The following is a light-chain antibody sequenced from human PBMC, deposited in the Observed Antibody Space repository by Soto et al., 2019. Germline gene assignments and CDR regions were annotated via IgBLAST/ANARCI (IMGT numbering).Light chain of an antibody. CDR1: QSINNY. CDR3: QQGFSAPPWT. Sequence: DIQMTQSPSSLSASVGDRITITCRSSQSINNYLNWYQQRPGKAPKVIIYDASSLQSGVPSRFSGSGSGTDFALNISSLQPEDFATYYCQQGFSAPPWTFGQGTKVEI. V-gene: IGKV1-39*01. CDR2: DAS. J-gene: IGKJ1*01.